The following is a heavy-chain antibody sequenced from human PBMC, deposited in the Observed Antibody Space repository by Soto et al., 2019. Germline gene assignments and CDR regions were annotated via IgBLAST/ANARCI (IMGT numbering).Heavy chain of an antibody. CDR1: GYTFTSYG. CDR2: ISAYNGNT. D-gene: IGHD3-22*01. Sequence: ASVKVSCKASGYTFTSYGISWVRQAPGQGLEWMGWISAYNGNTNYAQKLQGRVTMTTDTSTSTAYMELRSLRSDDTAVYYCARVLSRGYYYYGMDVWGQGTTVTVSS. V-gene: IGHV1-18*01. CDR3: ARVLSRGYYYYGMDV. J-gene: IGHJ6*02.